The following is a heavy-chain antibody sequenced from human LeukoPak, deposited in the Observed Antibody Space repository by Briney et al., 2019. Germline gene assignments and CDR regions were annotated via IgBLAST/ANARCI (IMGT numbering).Heavy chain of an antibody. CDR1: GFTFSSYS. CDR3: ARVGRGRAAAGFGAFDI. V-gene: IGHV3-21*04. CDR2: ISSSSSYI. Sequence: GGSLRLSCAASGFTFSSYSMNWVRQAPGKGLEWVSSISSSSSYIYYADSVKGRFTISRDNAKNSVYLQVNSLRTEDTAVYSCARVGRGRAAAGFGAFDIWGQGTRVTVSS. J-gene: IGHJ3*02. D-gene: IGHD6-13*01.